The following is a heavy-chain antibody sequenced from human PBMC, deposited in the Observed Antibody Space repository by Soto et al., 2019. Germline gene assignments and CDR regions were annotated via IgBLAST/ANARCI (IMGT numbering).Heavy chain of an antibody. J-gene: IGHJ4*02. CDR2: ITDGGGLT. CDR1: GFPLSTLP. D-gene: IGHD5-12*01. CDR3: AVGGDVVGTIGHFY. Sequence: EVQLLESGGGLVQPGGSWRLSGATSGFPLSTLPMTGFGKAPGRGLEWVSSITDGGGLTYYADSVKGRCTISRDNSKKTLSLQMSSLKTDDTAVYYCAVGGDVVGTIGHFYWGQGTLVTVSS. V-gene: IGHV3-23*01.